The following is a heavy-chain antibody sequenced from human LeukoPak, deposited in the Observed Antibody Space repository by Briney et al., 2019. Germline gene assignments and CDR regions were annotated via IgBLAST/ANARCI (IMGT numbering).Heavy chain of an antibody. CDR2: ISRDGYTQ. Sequence: GGSLRLSCAAAALTFTTSEFHWVCETPDKGLEWLAFISRDGYTQFSPDSVRGRFTISRENSKNTLYLLMNSLRSENTAVYYCAKGHMWGFDAWGQGTLVTVSS. CDR3: AKGHMWGFDA. D-gene: IGHD1-26*01. V-gene: IGHV3-30*02. J-gene: IGHJ5*02. CDR1: ALTFTTSE.